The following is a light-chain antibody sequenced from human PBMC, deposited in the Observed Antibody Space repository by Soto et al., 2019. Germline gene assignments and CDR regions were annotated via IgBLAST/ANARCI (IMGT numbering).Light chain of an antibody. CDR3: CSYAGSSTYV. CDR1: SSDVWSYNL. CDR2: EGS. V-gene: IGLV2-23*01. Sequence: QSVLTQPASVSGSPGQSITISCTGTSSDVWSYNLVSWYQQHPGKAPKLMIYEGSQRPSGVSNRFSGSKSGNTASLTISGLQAEDEADYYCCSYAGSSTYVFGTGTKVTVL. J-gene: IGLJ1*01.